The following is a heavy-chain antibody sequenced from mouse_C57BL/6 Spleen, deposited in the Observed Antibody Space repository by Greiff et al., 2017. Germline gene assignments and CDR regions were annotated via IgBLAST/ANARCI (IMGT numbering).Heavy chain of an antibody. Sequence: VQLQQSGAELVRPGSSVKLSCKASGYTFTSYWMHWVKQRPIQGLEWIGNIDPSDSETHYNQKFKDKATMTVDKSSSTAYRQLSSLTSEDSAVYDGARKLGRAMDYWGQGTSVTVSS. D-gene: IGHD4-1*01. V-gene: IGHV1-52*01. CDR2: IDPSDSET. CDR1: GYTFTSYW. J-gene: IGHJ4*01. CDR3: ARKLGRAMDY.